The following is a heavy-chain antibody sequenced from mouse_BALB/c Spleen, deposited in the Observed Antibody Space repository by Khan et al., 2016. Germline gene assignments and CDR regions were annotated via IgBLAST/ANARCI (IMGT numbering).Heavy chain of an antibody. CDR1: GFSLTGFS. J-gene: IGHJ3*01. Sequence: VQLQESGPGLVAPSQSLSITCTVSGFSLTGFSVNWVRQPPGKGLEWLGMIWGDGSTDYNSALKSRLSFNKDDSTSQAFLKMNSLQTDDTARYFCASYYDYDGGFAYWGQGTLVTVSA. CDR2: IWGDGST. CDR3: ASYYDYDGGFAY. V-gene: IGHV2-6-7*01. D-gene: IGHD2-4*01.